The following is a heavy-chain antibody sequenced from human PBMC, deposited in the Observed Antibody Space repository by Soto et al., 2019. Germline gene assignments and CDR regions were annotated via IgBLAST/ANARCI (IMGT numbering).Heavy chain of an antibody. J-gene: IGHJ4*02. Sequence: EVSLVESGGGLVKPGGSLRLSCVASGFIFSDYSMNWVRQAPGKGLEWVAAISSSGGHTFYPDSVKGRFTIIRDNPKSSVFLQMSRLGGEDTAVYLCVSFVGTSDFDSWGQGTLVTVSS. V-gene: IGHV3-21*06. CDR2: ISSSGGHT. D-gene: IGHD3-10*01. CDR1: GFIFSDYS. CDR3: VSFVGTSDFDS.